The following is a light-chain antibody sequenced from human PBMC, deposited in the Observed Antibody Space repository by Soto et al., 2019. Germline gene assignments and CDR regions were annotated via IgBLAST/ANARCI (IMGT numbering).Light chain of an antibody. CDR3: AAWDDSLNAYV. CDR1: TSNIGSYP. V-gene: IGLV1-44*01. Sequence: QSVLTQPPSVSGTPGQGVSISCSGGTSNIGSYPVNWYQQLPGPAPKLLVFMTNQRPAGVPDLFYGSKPGTSAPLAISGLQSEDEADYHCAAWDDSLNAYVFGTGTKLTVL. J-gene: IGLJ1*01. CDR2: MTN.